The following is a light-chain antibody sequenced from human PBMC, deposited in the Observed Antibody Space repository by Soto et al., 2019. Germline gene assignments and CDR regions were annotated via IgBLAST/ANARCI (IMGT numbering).Light chain of an antibody. CDR1: SGHSDYA. Sequence: QPVLTQSPSASASPGASVKLTCTLSSGHSDYAIAWHQQQPEKGPRYLMKVTSDDSHTKGDGIPDRFSGSSSGADRYLTISSLRSDDEADYYCQAWGTGGVFGGGTQLTVL. CDR3: QAWGTGGV. J-gene: IGLJ3*02. V-gene: IGLV4-69*01. CDR2: VTSDDSH.